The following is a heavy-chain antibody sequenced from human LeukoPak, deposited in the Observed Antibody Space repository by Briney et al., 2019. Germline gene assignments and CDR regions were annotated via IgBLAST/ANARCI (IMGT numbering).Heavy chain of an antibody. D-gene: IGHD6-13*01. J-gene: IGHJ6*02. Sequence: SETLSLTCTVSGGSISSYYWSWIRQPPGKGLEWIGYIYYSGSTNYNPSLKSRVTISVGTSKNQFSLKLSSVTAAGTAVYYCARGGYSSSWYYYYGMDVWGQGTTVTVSS. CDR1: GGSISSYY. CDR3: ARGGYSSSWYYYYGMDV. CDR2: IYYSGST. V-gene: IGHV4-59*01.